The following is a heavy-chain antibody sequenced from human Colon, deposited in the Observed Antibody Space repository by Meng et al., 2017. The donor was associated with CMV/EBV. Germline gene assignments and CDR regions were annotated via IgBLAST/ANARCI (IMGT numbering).Heavy chain of an antibody. D-gene: IGHD2-2*01. J-gene: IGHJ5*01. V-gene: IGHV4-39*01. CDR1: GVSIITTTYS. CDR2: IYYAGNT. Sequence: SGVSIITTTYSWGSICQTPGKGLEWIGSIYYAGNTYYNPALKSRLTMSVDTSKNQFSLKLASVTAADTAIYYCSRHRGPTRGGWFDPWGQGTLVTVSS. CDR3: SRHRGPTRGGWFDP.